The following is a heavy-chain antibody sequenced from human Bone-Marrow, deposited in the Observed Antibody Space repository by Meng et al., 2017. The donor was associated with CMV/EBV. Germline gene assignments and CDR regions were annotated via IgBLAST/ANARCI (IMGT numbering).Heavy chain of an antibody. J-gene: IGHJ4*02. D-gene: IGHD1-7*01. CDR1: GYTFTGYY. CDR2: INPNSGGT. V-gene: IGHV1-2*02. CDR3: ARAMYNWNYEDY. Sequence: ASVKVSCKASGYTFTGYYMHWVRQAPGQGLEWMGWINPNSGGTNYAQKFQGRVTMTRDTSISTAYMELSRLRSDDTAVYYCARAMYNWNYEDYWGQGTLVTVPQ.